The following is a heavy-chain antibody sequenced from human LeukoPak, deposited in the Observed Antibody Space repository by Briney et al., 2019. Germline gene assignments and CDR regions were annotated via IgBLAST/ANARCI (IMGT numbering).Heavy chain of an antibody. D-gene: IGHD2-15*01. J-gene: IGHJ4*02. Sequence: SQTLSLTCTVSGDSISSGAYYWHWIRQHPGKGLEWIGYIYYSGSTYYTPSLKGRVTISRDTSKNQFSLKLSSVTAADTAVYYCARAGPDCSGGSCYGVFDYWGQGALVTVSS. CDR3: ARAGPDCSGGSCYGVFDY. V-gene: IGHV4-31*03. CDR2: IYYSGST. CDR1: GDSISSGAYY.